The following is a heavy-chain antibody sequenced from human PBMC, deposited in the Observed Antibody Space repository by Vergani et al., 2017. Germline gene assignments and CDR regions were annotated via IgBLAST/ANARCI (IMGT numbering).Heavy chain of an antibody. CDR3: ARGIYGDYVSYYGMDV. D-gene: IGHD4-17*01. J-gene: IGHJ6*02. V-gene: IGHV4-59*01. CDR1: GYSIRNGYY. Sequence: QVQLQESGPGLVEPSETLSLTCAVSGYSIRNGYYWSWIRQPPGKGLEWIGYIYYSGSTNYNPSLKSRVTISVDTSKNQFSLKLSSVTAADTAVYYCARGIYGDYVSYYGMDVWGQXP. CDR2: IYYSGST.